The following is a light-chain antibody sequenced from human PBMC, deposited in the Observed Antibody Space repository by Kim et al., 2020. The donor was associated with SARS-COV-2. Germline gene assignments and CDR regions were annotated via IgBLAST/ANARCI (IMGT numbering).Light chain of an antibody. V-gene: IGKV1-5*03. CDR1: QSVTKY. J-gene: IGKJ1*01. CDR2: KAS. CDR3: QHYNTYST. Sequence: DIQITQSPSTLSASVGDRVTITCRTSQSVTKYVAWYQQKTGRAPNLLIYKASSLKSGVPSRFSGSGYGTEFTLTISSLQPDDFATYYCQHYNTYSTFGHGTKVQ.